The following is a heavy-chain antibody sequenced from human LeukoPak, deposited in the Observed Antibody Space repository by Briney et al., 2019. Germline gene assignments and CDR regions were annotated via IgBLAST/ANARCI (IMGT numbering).Heavy chain of an antibody. J-gene: IGHJ4*02. CDR1: GGSISSYY. D-gene: IGHD3-22*01. CDR2: IYYSGST. CDR3: AGKDYYDSSGFDY. V-gene: IGHV4-59*01. Sequence: SETLSLTCTVSGGSISSYYWSWIRQPPGKGLEWIGYIYYSGSTNYNPSLKSRVTISVDTSKNQFSLKLSSVTAADTAVYYCAGKDYYDSSGFDYWGQGTLVTVSS.